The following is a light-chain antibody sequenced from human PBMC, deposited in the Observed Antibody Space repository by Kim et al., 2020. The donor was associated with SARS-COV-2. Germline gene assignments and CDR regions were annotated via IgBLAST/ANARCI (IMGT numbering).Light chain of an antibody. CDR3: QQYDNLPRYT. CDR1: QDISNY. J-gene: IGKJ2*01. CDR2: DES. V-gene: IGKV1-33*01. Sequence: ASVGDRVTITCQASQDISNYLNWYQQKPGKAPKLLIYDESNLETGVPSRFSGSGSGTDFTFTISSLQPEDIATYYCQQYDNLPRYTFGQGTKLEI.